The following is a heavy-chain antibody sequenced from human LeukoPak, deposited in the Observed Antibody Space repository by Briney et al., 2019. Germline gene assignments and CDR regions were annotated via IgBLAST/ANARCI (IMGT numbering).Heavy chain of an antibody. CDR1: GGTFSSYA. V-gene: IGHV1-69*05. CDR2: IIPIFGTA. CDR3: ARDNYYYDSSSDAFDI. D-gene: IGHD3-22*01. Sequence: SVKVSCKASGGTFSSYAISWVRQAPGQGLEWMGGIIPIFGTANYAQKFQGRVTMTTDTSTSTAYMELRSLRSDDTAVYYCARDNYYYDSSSDAFDIWGQGTMVTVSS. J-gene: IGHJ3*02.